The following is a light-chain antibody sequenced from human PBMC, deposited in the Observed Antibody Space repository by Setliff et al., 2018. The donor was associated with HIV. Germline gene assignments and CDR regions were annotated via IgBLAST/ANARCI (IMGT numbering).Light chain of an antibody. V-gene: IGLV2-14*03. CDR3: SSFTSRSTFVV. CDR2: DVS. Sequence: QSALTQPASVSASPGQSITISCTGSSSDVGGYNSVSWYQHHPGKAPKLMIYDVSKRPSGVSYRFSGSKSGNTASLTISGLQAEDEADYYCSSFTSRSTFVVFGGGTKVTVL. J-gene: IGLJ2*01. CDR1: SSDVGGYNS.